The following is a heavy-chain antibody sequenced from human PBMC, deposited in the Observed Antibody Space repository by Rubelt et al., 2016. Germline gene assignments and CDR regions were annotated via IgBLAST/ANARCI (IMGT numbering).Heavy chain of an antibody. CDR3: ARRGYNSGHSYLDF. J-gene: IGHJ4*02. D-gene: IGHD6-19*01. V-gene: IGHV4-34*01. CDR1: GGSFSGYY. Sequence: QVQLQQWGAGLLKPSETLSLTCAVYGGSFSGYYWSWIRQPPGKGLEWIGEINHSGSTNYNPSLKSRVTISVDTSKNQFSLKLSSVTAADTAVYYCARRGYNSGHSYLDFWGQGTLVTVSS. CDR2: INHSGST.